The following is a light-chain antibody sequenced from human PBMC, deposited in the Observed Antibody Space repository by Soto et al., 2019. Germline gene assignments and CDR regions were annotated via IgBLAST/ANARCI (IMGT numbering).Light chain of an antibody. Sequence: DIQLTQSPSSLSASVGDRVTITCRATQSITSYLNWYQHKSGKAPKVLIYAASSLQSGVPSRFRGSGSGTDFTLTISSLQPEDFATYYCQQSYSMSRTFGQGTKVDNK. CDR2: AAS. CDR1: QSITSY. J-gene: IGKJ1*01. CDR3: QQSYSMSRT. V-gene: IGKV1-39*01.